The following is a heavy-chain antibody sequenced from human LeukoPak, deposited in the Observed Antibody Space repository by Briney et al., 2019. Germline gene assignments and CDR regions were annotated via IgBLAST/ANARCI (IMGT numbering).Heavy chain of an antibody. CDR2: IYYSGAT. J-gene: IGHJ4*02. Sequence: SETLSLTCTVSGGSTSGSYWSWIRQPPGKGLEWIGYIYYSGATYYSPSLKSRITISVDTSQSQFSLKMNSVTAADTATYFCARYDSASAGFDFWGQGTLVTVSS. D-gene: IGHD2-2*01. V-gene: IGHV4-59*01. CDR3: ARYDSASAGFDF. CDR1: GGSTSGSY.